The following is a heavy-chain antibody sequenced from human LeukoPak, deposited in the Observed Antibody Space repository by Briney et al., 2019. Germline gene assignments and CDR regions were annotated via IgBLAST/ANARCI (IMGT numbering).Heavy chain of an antibody. J-gene: IGHJ4*02. D-gene: IGHD5-18*01. CDR3: ARDGPGIQLWPYFDY. V-gene: IGHV3-64*01. CDR2: ISSNGGST. Sequence: GGSLRLSCAASGFTFSSHWMSWVRQAPGKGLEYVSAISSNGGSTYYANSVKGRFTISRDNSKNTLYLQMGSLRAEDMAVYYCARDGPGIQLWPYFDYWGQGTLVTVSS. CDR1: GFTFSSHW.